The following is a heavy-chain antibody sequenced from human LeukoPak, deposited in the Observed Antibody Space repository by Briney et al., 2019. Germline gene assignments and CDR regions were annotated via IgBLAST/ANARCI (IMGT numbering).Heavy chain of an antibody. D-gene: IGHD3/OR15-3a*01. V-gene: IGHV4-59*01. J-gene: IGHJ3*02. CDR1: GGSISSYY. Sequence: SETLSLTCTVSGGSISSYYWSWIRQPPGKGLEWIGYIYYSGSTNYNPSLKSRVTISVDTSKNQFSLKLSSVTAADTAVYYCARGRTSDAFDIWGQGTMVTVSS. CDR2: IYYSGST. CDR3: ARGRTSDAFDI.